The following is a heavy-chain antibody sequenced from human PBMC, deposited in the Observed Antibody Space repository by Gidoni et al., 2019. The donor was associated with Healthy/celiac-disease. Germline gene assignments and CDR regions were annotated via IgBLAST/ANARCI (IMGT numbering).Heavy chain of an antibody. CDR2: ISGSGGST. V-gene: IGHV3-23*04. J-gene: IGHJ4*02. D-gene: IGHD6-13*01. CDR1: GFTFRRYA. Sequence: EVQLVESGGGLVQPGGSLRLSCAASGFTFRRYAMSWVRQAPGKGLEWVSAISGSGGSTYYADSVKGRFTISRDYSKNTLYLQMNSLRAEDTAVYYCAKPRLPKYSSMGPEDYWGQGTLVTVSS. CDR3: AKPRLPKYSSMGPEDY.